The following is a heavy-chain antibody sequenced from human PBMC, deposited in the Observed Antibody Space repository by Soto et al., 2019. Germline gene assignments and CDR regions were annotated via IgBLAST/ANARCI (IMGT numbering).Heavy chain of an antibody. CDR3: PRGAHCSSTSCYTSRSAFDI. Sequence: EVQLVESGGGLVQPGGSLRLSCAASGFTFSSYWMSWVRQAPGKGLEWVANIKQDGSEKYYVDSVKGRFTISRDNAKNSLYLQVNSLRAEDTAVYYCPRGAHCSSTSCYTSRSAFDIWVQGTMVTVSS. D-gene: IGHD2-2*02. CDR2: IKQDGSEK. CDR1: GFTFSSYW. V-gene: IGHV3-7*01. J-gene: IGHJ3*02.